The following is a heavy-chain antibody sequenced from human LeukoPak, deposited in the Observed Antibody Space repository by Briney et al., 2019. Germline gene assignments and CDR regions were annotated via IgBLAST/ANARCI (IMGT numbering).Heavy chain of an antibody. J-gene: IGHJ4*02. V-gene: IGHV3-53*01. CDR2: IYSGGST. D-gene: IGHD5-12*01. CDR1: GFTVSSNY. CDR3: ARDTSGYASFDY. Sequence: VGSLKLSCAASGFTVSSNYMSWVRQAPGKGLEWVSVIYSGGSTYYADSVKGRFTISRDNSKNTLYLQMNSLRVEDTAVYYCARDTSGYASFDYWGQGPLVAVSS.